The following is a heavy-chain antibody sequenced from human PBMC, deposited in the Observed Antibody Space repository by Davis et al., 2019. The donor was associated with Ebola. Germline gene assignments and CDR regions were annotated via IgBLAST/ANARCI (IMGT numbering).Heavy chain of an antibody. CDR3: AREGFYFYGMDV. Sequence: AASVKVSCKVSGDALTELSMHWVRQAPGKGLEWMGAFDPKNAERIYAQKFQGRVTMTEDTSTDTAYMELSSLRAEDTAVYYCAREGFYFYGMDVWGQGTTVTVSS. V-gene: IGHV1-24*01. J-gene: IGHJ6*02. CDR2: FDPKNAER. D-gene: IGHD2/OR15-2a*01. CDR1: GDALTELS.